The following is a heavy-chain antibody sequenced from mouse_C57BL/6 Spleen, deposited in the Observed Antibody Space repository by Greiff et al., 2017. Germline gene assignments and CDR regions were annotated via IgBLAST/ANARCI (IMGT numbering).Heavy chain of an antibody. CDR1: GYTFTSYD. Sequence: LVESGPELVKPGASVKLSCKASGYTFTSYDINWVKQRPGQGLEWIGWIYPRDGSTKYNEKFKGKATLTVDTSSSTAYMELHSLTSEDSAVYFCASKGAWFAYWGQGTLVTVSA. J-gene: IGHJ3*01. CDR3: ASKGAWFAY. CDR2: IYPRDGST. V-gene: IGHV1-85*01.